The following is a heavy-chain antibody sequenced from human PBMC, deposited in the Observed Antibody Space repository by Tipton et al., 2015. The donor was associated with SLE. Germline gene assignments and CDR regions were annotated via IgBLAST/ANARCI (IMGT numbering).Heavy chain of an antibody. Sequence: TLSLTCTVSGGSISSGSYYWSWIRQPAGKGLEWIGYIYTSGSTNYNPSLKSRVTISVDTSKNQFSLKLSSVTAADTAVYYCARDVGSSGWNWGQGTLVTVSS. CDR2: IYTSGST. V-gene: IGHV4-61*09. D-gene: IGHD6-19*01. J-gene: IGHJ4*02. CDR3: ARDVGSSGWN. CDR1: GGSISSGSYY.